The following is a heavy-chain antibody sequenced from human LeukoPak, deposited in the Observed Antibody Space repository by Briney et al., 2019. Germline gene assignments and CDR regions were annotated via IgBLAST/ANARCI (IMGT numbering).Heavy chain of an antibody. CDR2: ISGSGGST. CDR1: GSTFGSYA. CDR3: ATTQLHYDILTGYLIPDAFDI. V-gene: IGHV3-23*01. Sequence: GGSLRLSCAASGSTFGSYAMSWVRQAPGKGLEWVSAISGSGGSTYYADSVKGRFTISRDNSKNTLYLQMNSLRAEDTAVYYCATTQLHYDILTGYLIPDAFDIWGQGTMVTVSS. J-gene: IGHJ3*02. D-gene: IGHD3-9*01.